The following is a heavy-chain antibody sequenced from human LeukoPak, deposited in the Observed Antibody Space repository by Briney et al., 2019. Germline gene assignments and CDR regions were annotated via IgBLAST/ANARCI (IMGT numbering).Heavy chain of an antibody. Sequence: GGSLRLSCAASGFTFSSYEMNWVRQAPGKGLEWISSISSSSSYIYYADSVKGRFTISRDNAKNSLYLQMNSLRAEDTAVYYCARDRQWLVFDYWGQGTLVTVSS. J-gene: IGHJ4*02. CDR1: GFTFSSYE. CDR3: ARDRQWLVFDY. CDR2: ISSSSSYI. D-gene: IGHD6-19*01. V-gene: IGHV3-21*01.